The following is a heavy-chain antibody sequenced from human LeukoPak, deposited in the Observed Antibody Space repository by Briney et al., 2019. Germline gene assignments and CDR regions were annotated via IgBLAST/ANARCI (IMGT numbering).Heavy chain of an antibody. CDR2: IFTTGTT. CDR3: AKDHIVGATTSDY. V-gene: IGHV3-53*01. D-gene: IGHD1-26*01. CDR1: GFTVSSTY. J-gene: IGHJ4*02. Sequence: GGSLRLSCVLSGFTVSSTYISWFRQTPGKGLEWVSVIFTTGTTYYADSVKGRFTISRDNSKNTLYLQMNSLRAEDTAVYYCAKDHIVGATTSDYWGQGTLVTVSS.